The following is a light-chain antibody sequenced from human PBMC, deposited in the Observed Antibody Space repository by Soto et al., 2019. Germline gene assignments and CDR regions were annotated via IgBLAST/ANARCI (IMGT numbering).Light chain of an antibody. Sequence: QSALTQPASVSGSPGQSIAISCTGTSSDDGGYNYVSWYQQHPGKAPKVMIYEVSNRPSGVSNRFSGSKSGNTASLTISGLQAEDEAEYYCSSYTSSNILVFGTGTKVTVL. CDR3: SSYTSSNILV. V-gene: IGLV2-14*01. CDR1: SSDDGGYNY. CDR2: EVS. J-gene: IGLJ1*01.